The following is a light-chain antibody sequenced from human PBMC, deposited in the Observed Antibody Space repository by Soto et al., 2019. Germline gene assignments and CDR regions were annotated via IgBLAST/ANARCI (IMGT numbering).Light chain of an antibody. J-gene: IGLJ3*02. CDR1: SSDVGGYNY. CDR2: DVS. Sequence: QSALTQPRSVSGSPGQSVTISCTGPSSDVGGYNYVSWYQQHPGKAPKLMIYDVSKRPSGVPDRFSGSKSGNTASLTISGLQAEDEADYYCCSYAGSYGVFGGGTKLTVL. CDR3: CSYAGSYGV. V-gene: IGLV2-11*01.